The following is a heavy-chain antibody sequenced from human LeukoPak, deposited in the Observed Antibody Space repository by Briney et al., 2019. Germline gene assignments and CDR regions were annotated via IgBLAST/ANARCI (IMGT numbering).Heavy chain of an antibody. CDR1: GFTFSSYS. CDR3: ARDRTSGDYYDSSGYYRVDY. J-gene: IGHJ4*02. D-gene: IGHD3-22*01. CDR2: ISSSSSYI. V-gene: IGHV3-21*01. Sequence: PGGPLRLSCAASGFTFSSYSMNWVRQAPGKGLEWVSSISSSSSYIYYADSVKGRFTISRDNAKNSLYLQMNSLRAEDTAVYYCARDRTSGDYYDSSGYYRVDYWGQGTLVTVSS.